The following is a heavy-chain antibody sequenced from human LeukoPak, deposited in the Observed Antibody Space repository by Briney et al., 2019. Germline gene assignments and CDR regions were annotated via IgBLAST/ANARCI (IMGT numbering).Heavy chain of an antibody. CDR3: AREKYYYDSSGLPDY. J-gene: IGHJ4*02. D-gene: IGHD3-22*01. Sequence: GGSLRLSCAASGFTFSSYEMNWVRQAPGKGLEWVSYISSSGSTIYYADSVKGRFTISRDNAKNSLYLQMNSLRAEDTAVYYCAREKYYYDSSGLPDYWGQGTLVTVSS. V-gene: IGHV3-48*03. CDR1: GFTFSSYE. CDR2: ISSSGSTI.